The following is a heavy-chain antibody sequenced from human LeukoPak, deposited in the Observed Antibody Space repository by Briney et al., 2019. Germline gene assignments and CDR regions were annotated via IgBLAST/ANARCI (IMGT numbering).Heavy chain of an antibody. D-gene: IGHD6-19*01. J-gene: IGHJ4*02. CDR1: GGSFSGYY. CDR2: TNHSGST. Sequence: SETLSLTCAVYGGSFSGYYWSWIRQPPGKGLEWIGETNHSGSTNYNPSLKSRVTISVDTSKNQFSLKLSSVAAADTAVYYCASSSGSGWSLTVDYWGQGTLVTVSS. V-gene: IGHV4-34*01. CDR3: ASSSGSGWSLTVDY.